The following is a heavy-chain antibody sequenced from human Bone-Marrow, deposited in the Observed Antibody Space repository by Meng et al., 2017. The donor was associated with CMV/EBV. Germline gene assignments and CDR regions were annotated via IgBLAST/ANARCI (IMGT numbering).Heavy chain of an antibody. CDR1: GGSVSSGSYY. Sequence: GSLRLSCTVSGGSVSSGSYYWSWIRQPPGKGLEWIGYIYYSGSTNYNPSLKSRVTISVDTSKNQFSLKLSSVTAADTAVYYCARDLPGNDGMDVWGQGTTVTVSS. D-gene: IGHD1-1*01. CDR2: IYYSGST. CDR3: ARDLPGNDGMDV. V-gene: IGHV4-61*01. J-gene: IGHJ6*02.